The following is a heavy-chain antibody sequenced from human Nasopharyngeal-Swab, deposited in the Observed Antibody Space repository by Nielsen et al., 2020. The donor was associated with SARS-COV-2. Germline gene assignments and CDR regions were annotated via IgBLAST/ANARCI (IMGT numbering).Heavy chain of an antibody. CDR2: ISSSSSYI. V-gene: IGHV3-21*01. J-gene: IGHJ3*02. CDR3: ARPFRKGAFDI. Sequence: VRQAPGKGLEWVSSISSSSSYIYYADSVKGRFTISRDNAKNSLYLQMNSLRAEDTAVYYCARPFRKGAFDIWGQGTMVTVSS.